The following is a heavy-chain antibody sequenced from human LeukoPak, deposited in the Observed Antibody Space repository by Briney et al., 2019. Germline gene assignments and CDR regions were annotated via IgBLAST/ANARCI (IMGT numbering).Heavy chain of an antibody. CDR3: ARDGVYSSSSLYFQH. D-gene: IGHD6-6*01. V-gene: IGHV4-4*07. CDR2: IYISGST. Sequence: SETLSLTCTVSGGSISSYYWSWIRQPPGKGLEWIGRIYISGSTNYNPSLKSRVTMSVDTSKNQFSLKLSSVTAADTAVYYCARDGVYSSSSLYFQHWGQGTLVTVSS. J-gene: IGHJ1*01. CDR1: GGSISSYY.